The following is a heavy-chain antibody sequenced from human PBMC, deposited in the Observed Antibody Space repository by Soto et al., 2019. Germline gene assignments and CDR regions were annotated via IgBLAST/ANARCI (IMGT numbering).Heavy chain of an antibody. Sequence: PSETLSLTCAVYGGSFSGYYWGWIRQPPGKGLEWIGEINHSGSTNYNPSLKSRVTISVDTSKNQFSLKLSSVTAAETAVYYCAIVRPVGCSGGSCYLVYYYYYGMDVWGQGTTLTVCS. CDR3: AIVRPVGCSGGSCYLVYYYYYGMDV. CDR2: INHSGST. J-gene: IGHJ6*02. CDR1: GGSFSGYY. V-gene: IGHV4-34*01. D-gene: IGHD2-15*01.